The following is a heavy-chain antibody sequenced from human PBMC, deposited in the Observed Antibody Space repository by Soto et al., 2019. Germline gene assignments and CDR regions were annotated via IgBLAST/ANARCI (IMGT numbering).Heavy chain of an antibody. D-gene: IGHD3-16*01. V-gene: IGHV3-48*01. CDR3: AKITSYFDP. J-gene: IGHJ5*02. CDR2: ISRSSTTI. Sequence: GGSLRLSCAASGFIFSDYSMNWVRQAPGRGLEWVSYISRSSTTIYYADSVKGRFTISRDNAKNSLYLHMNSLRAEDTAVYYCAKITSYFDPWCQGTLVTVSS. CDR1: GFIFSDYS.